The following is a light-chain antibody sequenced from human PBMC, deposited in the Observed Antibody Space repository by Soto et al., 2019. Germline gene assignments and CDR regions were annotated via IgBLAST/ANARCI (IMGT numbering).Light chain of an antibody. CDR1: SSDVGGYNF. CDR2: EVT. Sequence: QSVLTQPASVSGSPGQSITISCTGTSSDVGGYNFVSWYQQHPGKVPKLLIYEVTNRPSGVSNRFSGSKSGNTASLTISGLQAEDEADYYCSSYATNSRLFGTGTKLTVL. J-gene: IGLJ1*01. CDR3: SSYATNSRL. V-gene: IGLV2-14*01.